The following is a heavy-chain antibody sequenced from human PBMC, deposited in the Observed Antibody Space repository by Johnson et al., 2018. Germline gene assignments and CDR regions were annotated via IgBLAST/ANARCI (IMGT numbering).Heavy chain of an antibody. V-gene: IGHV3-15*01. CDR1: GFTFSSYA. Sequence: VQLVESGGGVVQPGRSLRLSCAASGFTFSSYAMHWVRQAPGKGLEWVGRIKSKTDGGTTDDAAPVKGRFTISRDDSKNTLYLQMNSLKTEDTAVYYCTTDAPVEWILFDYWGQGTLVTVSS. D-gene: IGHD3-3*01. CDR3: TTDAPVEWILFDY. J-gene: IGHJ4*02. CDR2: IKSKTDGGTT.